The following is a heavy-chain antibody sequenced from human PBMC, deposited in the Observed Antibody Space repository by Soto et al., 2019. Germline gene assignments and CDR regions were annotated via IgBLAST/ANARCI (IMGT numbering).Heavy chain of an antibody. Sequence: QVPLVESGGGVVQPGRSLRLSCAASGFSFSIYGMHWVRQAPGKGLQWVAAISYDGSERYYADSVKGRFTISRDNSNNTLYLQMNSLRAEDTAVYYCAKDAVSGSRRVPFNYYGMDVWGQWTTVTVSS. J-gene: IGHJ6*02. D-gene: IGHD3-10*01. CDR3: AKDAVSGSRRVPFNYYGMDV. CDR1: GFSFSIYG. V-gene: IGHV3-30*18. CDR2: ISYDGSER.